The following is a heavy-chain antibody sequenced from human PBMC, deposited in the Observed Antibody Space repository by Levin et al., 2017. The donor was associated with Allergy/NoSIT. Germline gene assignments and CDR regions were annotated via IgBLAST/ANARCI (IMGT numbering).Heavy chain of an antibody. Sequence: GESLKISCAASGFTFSSYWMHWVRQAPGKGLVWVSRINSDGSSTSYADSVKGRFTISRDNAKNTLYLQMNSLRAEDTAVYYCARDDYGDYGTYYYYYYMDGWGKGTTVTVSS. V-gene: IGHV3-74*01. CDR1: GFTFSSYW. CDR2: INSDGSST. CDR3: ARDDYGDYGTYYYYYYMDG. D-gene: IGHD4-17*01. J-gene: IGHJ6*03.